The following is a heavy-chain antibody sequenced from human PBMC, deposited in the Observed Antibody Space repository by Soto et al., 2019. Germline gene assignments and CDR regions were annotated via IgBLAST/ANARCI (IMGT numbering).Heavy chain of an antibody. CDR2: IYYSGST. CDR1: GGSISSYF. V-gene: IGHV4-59*08. CDR3: ASAGYSSSRNWDWFDP. Sequence: PSETLSLTCTVSGGSISSYFWSWIRQPPAKGPEWIAYIYYSGSTNYNPSLKSRVTISVDTSKNQFSLKLSSVTAADTAVYYCASAGYSSSRNWDWFDPWGQGTLVTVSS. J-gene: IGHJ5*02. D-gene: IGHD6-13*01.